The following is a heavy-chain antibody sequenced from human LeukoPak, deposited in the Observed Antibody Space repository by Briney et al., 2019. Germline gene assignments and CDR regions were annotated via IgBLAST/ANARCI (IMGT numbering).Heavy chain of an antibody. V-gene: IGHV4-39*01. CDR1: SGSFSSSSYF. CDR2: INYSGTT. J-gene: IGHJ4*01. Sequence: EASETLSLTCTVSSGSFSSSSYFCGWIRQPPGMGLEWIATINYSGTTYYNPSLKSRVTTSVYTSRNQFSLKLNSVTAADTAVYYCARLRGGVQLWGDWGQGALVTVSS. CDR3: ARLRGGVQLWGD. D-gene: IGHD1-1*01.